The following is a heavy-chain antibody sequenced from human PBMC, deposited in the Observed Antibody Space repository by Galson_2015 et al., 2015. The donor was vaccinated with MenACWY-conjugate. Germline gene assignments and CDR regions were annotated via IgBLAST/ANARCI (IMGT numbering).Heavy chain of an antibody. CDR3: ARLGDYIWGSDYYFDY. CDR2: IYPGDSDT. J-gene: IGHJ4*02. D-gene: IGHD3-16*01. V-gene: IGHV5-51*01. CDR1: GYSFTSYW. Sequence: QSGAEVKKPGESLKISCKGSGYSFTSYWIGWVRQMPGKGLEWMGTIYPGDSDTRYSPSFQGQVTISADKSISTAYLQWSSLKASDTAMYYCARLGDYIWGSDYYFDYWGQGTLVTVSS.